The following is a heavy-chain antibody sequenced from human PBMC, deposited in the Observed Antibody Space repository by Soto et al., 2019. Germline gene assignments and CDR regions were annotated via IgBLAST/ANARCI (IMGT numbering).Heavy chain of an antibody. D-gene: IGHD3-10*01. Sequence: QVQLQESGPGLVKPSETLSLTCTVSGGSISSYYWSWIRQPAGKGLEWIGRIYTSGSTNYNPSLKSRVTMAVDTSKNQFSLKLSSVTAADTAVYCCARSLVLLWFGPLDYWGQGTLVTVSS. CDR1: GGSISSYY. J-gene: IGHJ4*02. V-gene: IGHV4-4*07. CDR3: ARSLVLLWFGPLDY. CDR2: IYTSGST.